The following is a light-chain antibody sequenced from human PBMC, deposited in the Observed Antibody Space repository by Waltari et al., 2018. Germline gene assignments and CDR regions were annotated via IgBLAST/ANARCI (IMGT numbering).Light chain of an antibody. CDR3: ATWDSSLSAV. CDR2: EKN. J-gene: IGLJ3*02. V-gene: IGLV1-51*01. Sequence: QSVLTQPPSVSAAPGQKVTFSCSGRSSNIGINYGLWYQQFPGTAPKLLIFEKNKRPSGIPDRFSGSKSGTSATLAITGLQAGDEADYYCATWDSSLSAVFGGGTKLTVL. CDR1: SSNIGINY.